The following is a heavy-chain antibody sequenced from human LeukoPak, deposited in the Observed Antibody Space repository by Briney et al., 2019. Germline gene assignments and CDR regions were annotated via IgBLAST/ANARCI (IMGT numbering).Heavy chain of an antibody. CDR3: AREKVGATTPQFDY. V-gene: IGHV3-21*01. J-gene: IGHJ4*02. CDR1: GFTFSSYS. Sequence: PGGSLRLSCAASGFTFSSYSMNWVRQAPGKGLEWVSSISSSSSCIYYADSVKGRFTISRDNAKNSLYLQTNSLRAEDTAVYYCAREKVGATTPQFDYWGQGTLVTVSS. CDR2: ISSSSSCI. D-gene: IGHD1-26*01.